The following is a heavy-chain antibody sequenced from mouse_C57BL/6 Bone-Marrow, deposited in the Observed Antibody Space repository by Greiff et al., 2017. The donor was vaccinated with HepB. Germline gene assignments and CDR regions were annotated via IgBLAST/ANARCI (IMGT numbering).Heavy chain of an antibody. Sequence: VQLQQSGAELARPGASVKMSCKASGYTFTSYTMHWVKQRPGQGLEWIGYINPSSGYTKYNQKFKDKATLTADKSSSTAYMQLRSLTSEDSAVYYCARQLRLSFDYWGQGTTLTVSA. CDR2: INPSSGYT. D-gene: IGHD3-2*02. CDR1: GYTFTSYT. CDR3: ARQLRLSFDY. V-gene: IGHV1-4*01. J-gene: IGHJ2*01.